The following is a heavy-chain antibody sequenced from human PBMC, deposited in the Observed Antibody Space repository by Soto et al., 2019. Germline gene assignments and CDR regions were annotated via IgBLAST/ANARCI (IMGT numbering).Heavy chain of an antibody. CDR3: ARIDYTGSPLMDY. CDR1: GFSLTLGRMA. D-gene: IGHD1-26*01. J-gene: IGHJ4*02. CDR2: ILSTGET. Sequence: SGPTLVNPTETLTLTCSVSGFSLTLGRMAVTWIRQPPEKALEWLAHILSTGETSYATSLKTRVTISKDISKSQVLLTMTNVDPVATATYFWARIDYTGSPLMDYWGQGTLVTVSS. V-gene: IGHV2-26*01.